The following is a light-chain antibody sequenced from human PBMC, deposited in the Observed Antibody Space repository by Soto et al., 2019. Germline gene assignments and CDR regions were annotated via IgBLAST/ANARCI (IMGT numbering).Light chain of an antibody. CDR2: GAS. Sequence: EIVLTQSPGTLSLSPGERATLSCRASQSVSSSYLAGYQQKPGQAPRLLIYGASSRATGIPDRFSGSGSGTDFALTISRLEPEDFAVYYCPQYGGSPRYTFAQGTKLEIK. J-gene: IGKJ2*01. CDR3: PQYGGSPRYT. V-gene: IGKV3-20*01. CDR1: QSVSSSY.